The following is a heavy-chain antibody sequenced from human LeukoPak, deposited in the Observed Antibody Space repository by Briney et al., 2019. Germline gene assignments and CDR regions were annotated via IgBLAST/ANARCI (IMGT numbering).Heavy chain of an antibody. CDR1: GFTFSSYS. CDR3: ARGRWLQSFLPGY. D-gene: IGHD5-24*01. V-gene: IGHV3-21*01. J-gene: IGHJ4*02. CDR2: ISSSSSYI. Sequence: GWSLRLSCAASGFTFSSYSMNWVRQAPGKGLEWVSSISSSSSYIYYADSVKGRFTISRDNAKNSLYLQMNSLRAEDTAVYYCARGRWLQSFLPGYWGERPLDTV.